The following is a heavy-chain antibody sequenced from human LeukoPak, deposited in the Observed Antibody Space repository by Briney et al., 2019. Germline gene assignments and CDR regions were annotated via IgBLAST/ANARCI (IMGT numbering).Heavy chain of an antibody. CDR2: ISGSGGST. Sequence: PGGSLRLSCAASGFTFSSYAMSWVRQAPGKGLEWVSAISGSGGSTYYADSVKGRFTISRDNSKSTLYLQMNSLRAEDTAVYYCAKDVSRGYSYGYVVDYWGQGTLVTVSS. J-gene: IGHJ4*02. V-gene: IGHV3-23*01. D-gene: IGHD5-18*01. CDR1: GFTFSSYA. CDR3: AKDVSRGYSYGYVVDY.